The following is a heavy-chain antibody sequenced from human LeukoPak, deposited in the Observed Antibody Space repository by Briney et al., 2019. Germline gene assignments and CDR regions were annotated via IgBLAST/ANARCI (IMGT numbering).Heavy chain of an antibody. V-gene: IGHV3-11*01. CDR3: AKDPPIYDFWRPWGY. D-gene: IGHD3-3*01. CDR1: GFTFSDYY. CDR2: ITNGDTSL. J-gene: IGHJ4*02. Sequence: GGSLRLSCAASGFTFSDYYMSWIRQAPGKGLEWISYITNGDTSLYYADSVKGRFTISRDNTRNSLYLQMISLRAEDTAVYYCAKDPPIYDFWRPWGYWGQGTLVTVSS.